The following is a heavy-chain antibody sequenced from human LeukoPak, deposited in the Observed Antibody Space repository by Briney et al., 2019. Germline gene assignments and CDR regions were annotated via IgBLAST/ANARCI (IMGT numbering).Heavy chain of an antibody. CDR2: IYYSGST. J-gene: IGHJ6*02. V-gene: IGHV4-31*03. CDR3: AREERLSVYDMDV. D-gene: IGHD5-24*01. Sequence: SETLSLTCTVSGGSISSGGYSWSWIRQHPGKGLEWIGYIYYSGSTYYNPSLKSRVTISVDTSKNQFSLKLSSVTAADTAVYYCAREERLSVYDMDVWGQGTTVTVSS. CDR1: GGSISSGGYS.